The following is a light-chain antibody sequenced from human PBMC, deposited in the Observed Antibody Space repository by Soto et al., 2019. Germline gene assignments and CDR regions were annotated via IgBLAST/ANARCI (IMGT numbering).Light chain of an antibody. CDR2: KVS. Sequence: DVLMTQSPLSLPVTLGQPASISCRSSQSLVFSDGHTYLNWFLQRPGQPPRRLIYKVSNRDSGVPDRVSGSGSGTDFTLRISRVEAEDVGVYHCMQGTHWPPYTFGQGTKLEIK. V-gene: IGKV2-30*01. J-gene: IGKJ2*01. CDR1: QSLVFSDGHTY. CDR3: MQGTHWPPYT.